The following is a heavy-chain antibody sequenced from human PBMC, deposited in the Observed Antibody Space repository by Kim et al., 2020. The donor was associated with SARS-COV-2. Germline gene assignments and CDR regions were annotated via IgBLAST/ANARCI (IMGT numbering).Heavy chain of an antibody. CDR2: ISSNGGST. V-gene: IGHV3-64*01. CDR1: GFTFSSYA. CDR3: ARAPSYCSSTSCYEKSYYYYYYGMDV. Sequence: GGSLRLSCAASGFTFSSYAMHWVRQAPGKGLKYVSAISSNGGSTYYANSVKGRFTISRYNSKNTLYLQMGSLRAEDMAVYYCARAPSYCSSTSCYEKSYYYYYYGMDVWGQGTTVTVSS. D-gene: IGHD2-2*01. J-gene: IGHJ6*02.